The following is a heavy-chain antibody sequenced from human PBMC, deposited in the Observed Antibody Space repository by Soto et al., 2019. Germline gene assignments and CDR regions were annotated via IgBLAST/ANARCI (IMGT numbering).Heavy chain of an antibody. CDR2: INAGNGNT. Sequence: QVQLVQSGAEVKKPGASVKVSCKASGYTFSNNAIHWVHQAPGQRLEWMAWINAGNGNTKYSQNFQGRVAVTRDTSANTAYMELSSLTSEDSAVYYCAREQAQWYTSTSWFDPWGQGTLVTVSS. CDR3: AREQAQWYTSTSWFDP. D-gene: IGHD6-13*01. CDR1: GYTFSNNA. J-gene: IGHJ5*02. V-gene: IGHV1-3*01.